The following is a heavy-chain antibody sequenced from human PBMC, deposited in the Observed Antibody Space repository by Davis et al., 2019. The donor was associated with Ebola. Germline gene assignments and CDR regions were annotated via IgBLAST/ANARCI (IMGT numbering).Heavy chain of an antibody. D-gene: IGHD5-12*01. Sequence: GESLKISCAASGFIFNTFGMHWVRQAPGQGLEWMGMINPNDGRTIYAQKFQGRITVTRDTSTTTVYMDLSSLRSEDTALYYCTTPGGQDSGYDVFDIWGQGTMVTVSS. CDR1: GFIFNTFG. CDR2: INPNDGRT. CDR3: TTPGGQDSGYDVFDI. J-gene: IGHJ3*02. V-gene: IGHV1-46*03.